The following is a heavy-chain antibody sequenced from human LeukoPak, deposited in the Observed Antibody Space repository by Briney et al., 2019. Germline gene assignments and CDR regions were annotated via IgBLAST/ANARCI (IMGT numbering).Heavy chain of an antibody. Sequence: QPGRSLRLSGAASGFTFSRDGMRGVRQAPGKGLEWVAVIWYDGSNKYYADSVKGRFTISRDNSKNTLYLQMNSLRAEDTAVYYCASSPDLGVRRGYSYGPFDYWGQGTLVTVSS. J-gene: IGHJ4*02. CDR3: ASSPDLGVRRGYSYGPFDY. V-gene: IGHV3-33*01. CDR1: GFTFSRDG. CDR2: IWYDGSNK. D-gene: IGHD5-18*01.